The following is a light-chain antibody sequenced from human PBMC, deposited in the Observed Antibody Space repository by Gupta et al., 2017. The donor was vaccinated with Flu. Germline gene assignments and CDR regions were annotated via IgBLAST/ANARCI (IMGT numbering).Light chain of an antibody. CDR1: QDISNY. V-gene: IGKV1-33*01. CDR2: DAS. CDR3: QQYGS. J-gene: IGKJ2*04. Sequence: DIQMTQSPSSLSASVGDRVTITCQASQDISNYFYWYQQKPGKAPKLLIYDASNLETGVPSRFSGSGSGTDFTFTISSLQPEDIATYYCQQYGSFGQGTKLEIK.